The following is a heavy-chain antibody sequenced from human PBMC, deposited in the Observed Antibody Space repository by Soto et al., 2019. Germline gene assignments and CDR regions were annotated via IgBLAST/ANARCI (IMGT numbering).Heavy chain of an antibody. CDR1: GITFSSYG. Sequence: QVQLVESGGGVVHPGRSLRLSCAASGITFSSYGMHWVRQAPGKGLEWVAVIWYDGSNKYYADSVKRRFTISRDNSKNMVYLQMNSLRVEDTAVYHCASTSHWGQGTLVTVSS. V-gene: IGHV3-33*01. CDR3: ASTSH. J-gene: IGHJ4*02. CDR2: IWYDGSNK.